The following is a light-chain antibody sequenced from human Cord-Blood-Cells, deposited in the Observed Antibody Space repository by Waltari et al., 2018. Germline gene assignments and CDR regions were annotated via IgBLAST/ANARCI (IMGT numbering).Light chain of an antibody. V-gene: IGLV2-23*02. J-gene: IGLJ3*02. CDR2: EVS. CDR1: SRDVGSYNL. CDR3: CSYAGSSWV. Sequence: QSALPQPASVSGSPGQSITISCTGTSRDVGSYNLVSWYQQHPGKAPKLMIYEVSKRPSGVSNRFSGSKSGNTASLTISGLQAEDEADYYCCSYAGSSWVFGGGTKLTVL.